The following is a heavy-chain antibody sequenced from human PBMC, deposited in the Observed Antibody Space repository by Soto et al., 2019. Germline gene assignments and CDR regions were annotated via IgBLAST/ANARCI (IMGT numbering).Heavy chain of an antibody. CDR2: IWYDGSNK. D-gene: IGHD3-22*01. Sequence: GGSLRLSCAASGFTFSSYGMHWVRQAPGKGLEWVAVIWYDGSNKYYADSVKGRFTISRDNSKNTLYLQMNSLRAEDTAVYYCAREAGYYDSSGYYAPAGFDYWGQGTLVTVSS. J-gene: IGHJ4*02. V-gene: IGHV3-33*01. CDR3: AREAGYYDSSGYYAPAGFDY. CDR1: GFTFSSYG.